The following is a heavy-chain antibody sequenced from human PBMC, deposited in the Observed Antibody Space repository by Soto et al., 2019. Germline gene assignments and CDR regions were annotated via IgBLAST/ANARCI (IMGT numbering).Heavy chain of an antibody. V-gene: IGHV1-18*01. Sequence: QVQLVQSGTEVKKPGASVKVSCKASGYSFASYGFSWVRQAPGQGLEWMGWISAYKGSTKYAQKFQGRVTMTTDTSTSTAYMELRSLRLDDTAVYYCARIRYGDHVHFQPWGQGTLVTVSS. J-gene: IGHJ1*01. D-gene: IGHD4-17*01. CDR1: GYSFASYG. CDR2: ISAYKGST. CDR3: ARIRYGDHVHFQP.